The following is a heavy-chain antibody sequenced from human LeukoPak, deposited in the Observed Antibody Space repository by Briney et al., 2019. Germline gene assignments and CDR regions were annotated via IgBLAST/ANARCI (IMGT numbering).Heavy chain of an antibody. D-gene: IGHD3-9*01. CDR1: GFTFSSYW. CDR3: ARELDYDILTGYSYYFDY. V-gene: IGHV3-7*01. Sequence: GGSLRPSCAASGFTFSSYWMSWVRQAPGKGLEWVANIKQDGSEKYYVDSVEGRFTISRDNAKNSLYLQMNSLRAEDTAVYYCARELDYDILTGYSYYFDYWGQGTLVTVSS. CDR2: IKQDGSEK. J-gene: IGHJ4*02.